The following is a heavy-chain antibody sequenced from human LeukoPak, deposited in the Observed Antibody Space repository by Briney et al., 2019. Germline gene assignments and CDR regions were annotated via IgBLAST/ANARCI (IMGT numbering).Heavy chain of an antibody. V-gene: IGHV1-24*01. J-gene: IGHJ4*02. Sequence: ASVKVSCKVSGYTLTELSMHRVRQAPGKGLEWMGGFDPEDGKTIYAQKFQGRVTMTEDTSTDTAYMELSSLRSEDTAVYYCATTPYSGYGKLDYWGQGTLVTVSS. CDR3: ATTPYSGYGKLDY. D-gene: IGHD5-12*01. CDR1: GYTLTELS. CDR2: FDPEDGKT.